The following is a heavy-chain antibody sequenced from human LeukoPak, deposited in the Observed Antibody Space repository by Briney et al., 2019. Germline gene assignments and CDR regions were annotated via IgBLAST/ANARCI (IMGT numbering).Heavy chain of an antibody. Sequence: KPSETLSLTCTVSGGSISSGSYYWGWIRQPPGKGLEWIGSIYYSGSTYYNPSLKSRVTISVDTSKNQLSLKLSSVTATDTAVYYCARLDYGDHHYWGQGTLVTVSS. CDR1: GGSISSGSYY. CDR2: IYYSGST. D-gene: IGHD4-17*01. V-gene: IGHV4-39*01. CDR3: ARLDYGDHHY. J-gene: IGHJ4*02.